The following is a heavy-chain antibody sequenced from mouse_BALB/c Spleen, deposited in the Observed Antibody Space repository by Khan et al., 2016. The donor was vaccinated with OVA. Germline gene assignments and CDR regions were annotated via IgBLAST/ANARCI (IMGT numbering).Heavy chain of an antibody. CDR2: IDPAHGNT. Sequence: VQLQQSGAELVKPRASVKLSCTASGFNIIDTYMHWVKQRPEQGLEWIGRIDPAHGNTKYDPKFQGKATITADTSSNTAYLQLISLTSEDTAVYYCARINAGGQGTTLTVSS. V-gene: IGHV14-3*02. CDR1: GFNIIDTY. J-gene: IGHJ2*01. CDR3: ARINA.